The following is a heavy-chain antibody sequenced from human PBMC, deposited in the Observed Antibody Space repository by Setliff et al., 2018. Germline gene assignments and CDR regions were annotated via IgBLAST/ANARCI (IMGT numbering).Heavy chain of an antibody. Sequence: GGSLRLSCAASGYTSSSYAMTWVRQAPGKGLEWVSIISASGDTTYYADSVKGRFTISRDNSKNTLYLQRNSLRAEDTAVYYCARDASDYYDSSGYSYYYYYGMDVWGQGTTVTVSS. J-gene: IGHJ6*02. CDR1: GYTSSSYA. V-gene: IGHV3-23*01. CDR2: ISASGDTT. CDR3: ARDASDYYDSSGYSYYYYYGMDV. D-gene: IGHD3-22*01.